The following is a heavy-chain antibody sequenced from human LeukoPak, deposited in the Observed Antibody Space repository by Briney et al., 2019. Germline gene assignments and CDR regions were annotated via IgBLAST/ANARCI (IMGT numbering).Heavy chain of an antibody. V-gene: IGHV3-11*01. D-gene: IGHD2-2*01. Sequence: GGSLRLSCAASGFTFSDYYMSWIRQAPGRGLEWVSYISSSGSTIYYADSVKGRFTISRDNAKNSLYLQMNSLRAEDTAVYYCARTQIPKQLLWENYYYYYGMDVWGQGTTVTVSS. CDR1: GFTFSDYY. CDR2: ISSSGSTI. J-gene: IGHJ6*02. CDR3: ARTQIPKQLLWENYYYYYGMDV.